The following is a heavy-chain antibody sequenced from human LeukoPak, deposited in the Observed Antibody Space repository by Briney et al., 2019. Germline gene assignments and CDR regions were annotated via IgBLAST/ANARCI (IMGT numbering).Heavy chain of an antibody. Sequence: PGGSLRLSCAASGFTFSTYAMSWVRQAPGKGLQWVSAIGGSGYSTYYADSVRGRFTISRDNSKNTLYLQMHCLRAEDSAVYYCAKNLTVTYLNYWGQGTLVTVSS. J-gene: IGHJ4*02. CDR1: GFTFSTYA. D-gene: IGHD4-17*01. CDR2: IGGSGYST. CDR3: AKNLTVTYLNY. V-gene: IGHV3-23*01.